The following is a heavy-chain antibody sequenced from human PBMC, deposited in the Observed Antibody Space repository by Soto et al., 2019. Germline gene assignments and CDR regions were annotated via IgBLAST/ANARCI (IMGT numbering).Heavy chain of an antibody. D-gene: IGHD3-3*01. CDR3: AKDKDGVLRFLEWSPVSAFDI. V-gene: IGHV3-23*01. CDR1: GFTFSSYA. Sequence: PVWPLRLSWTASGFTFSSYARSWVLKSPFKWLEFFSAISGSGGSTYYADSVKGRFTISRDNSKNTLYLQMNSLRAEDTAVYYCAKDKDGVLRFLEWSPVSAFDIWGQGTMVTVSS. CDR2: ISGSGGST. J-gene: IGHJ3*02.